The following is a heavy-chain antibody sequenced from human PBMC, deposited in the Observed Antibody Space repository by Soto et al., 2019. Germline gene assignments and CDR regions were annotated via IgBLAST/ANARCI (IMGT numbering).Heavy chain of an antibody. CDR3: WRATYSDGPRFDP. Sequence: PSETLSLTCTVSGGSISISSYYWSWILQHPGKGLEWIGCIDYSGSTYYNPSLKSRVTISVDTSKNQFSLKLSSVTAADTAVYCCWRATYSDGPRFDPLGQGTLVTVSS. V-gene: IGHV4-31*03. J-gene: IGHJ5*02. CDR2: IDYSGST. CDR1: GGSISISSYY. D-gene: IGHD2-15*01.